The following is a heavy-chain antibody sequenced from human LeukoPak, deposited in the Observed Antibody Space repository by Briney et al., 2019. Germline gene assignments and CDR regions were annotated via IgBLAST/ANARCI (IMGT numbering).Heavy chain of an antibody. V-gene: IGHV3-30*18. CDR1: GFTFSSYG. CDR3: AKDRGATSNY. CDR2: ISYDGSNK. J-gene: IGHJ4*02. Sequence: PGGSLRLSCAASGFTFSSYGMHWVRQAPGKGLDWVAVISYDGSNKYYADSVKGRFTISRDNSKSTLYLQMNSLRAEDTAVYYCAKDRGATSNYWGQGTLVTVSS. D-gene: IGHD5-12*01.